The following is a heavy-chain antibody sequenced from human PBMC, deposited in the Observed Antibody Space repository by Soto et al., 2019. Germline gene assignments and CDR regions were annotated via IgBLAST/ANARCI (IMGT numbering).Heavy chain of an antibody. CDR3: ARVISGIAAAETGSAP. V-gene: IGHV1-8*01. J-gene: IGHJ5*02. D-gene: IGHD6-13*01. CDR2: MNPNSGNT. Sequence: ASVKVSCKASGYTFTSYDINWVRQATGQGLEWMGWMNPNSGNTGYAQKFQGRVTMTRNTSISTSYMELSSLRSDDTAVYYCARVISGIAAAETGSAPGGQGPLVPVSS. CDR1: GYTFTSYD.